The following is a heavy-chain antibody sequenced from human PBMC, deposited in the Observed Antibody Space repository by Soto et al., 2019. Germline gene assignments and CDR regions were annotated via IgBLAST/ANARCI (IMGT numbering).Heavy chain of an antibody. CDR3: ARGRSSSLSYYYYMEV. D-gene: IGHD6-6*01. CDR2: ISSSSSTI. CDR1: GFTFSSYS. Sequence: GGSLRLSCAAAGFTFSSYSMNWVRQAPGKGLEWVSYISSSSSTIYYADSVKGRFTISRDNAKNSLYLQMNSLRAEDTAVYYCARGRSSSLSYYYYMEVWGKGTTVTVSS. J-gene: IGHJ6*03. V-gene: IGHV3-48*01.